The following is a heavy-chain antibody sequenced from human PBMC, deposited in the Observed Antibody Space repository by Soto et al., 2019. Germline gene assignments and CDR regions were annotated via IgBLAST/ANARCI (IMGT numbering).Heavy chain of an antibody. CDR1: GYSFTSYW. D-gene: IGHD4-4*01. V-gene: IGHV5-51*01. Sequence: GESLKISCKGSGYSFTSYWIGWVRQMPGKGLEWMGIIYPGESDTRYSPSFQGQVTISADKSISTAYLQWSSLKASDTAMYYCARCPHEDDYSLDYWGQGTLVTVSS. CDR3: ARCPHEDDYSLDY. CDR2: IYPGESDT. J-gene: IGHJ4*02.